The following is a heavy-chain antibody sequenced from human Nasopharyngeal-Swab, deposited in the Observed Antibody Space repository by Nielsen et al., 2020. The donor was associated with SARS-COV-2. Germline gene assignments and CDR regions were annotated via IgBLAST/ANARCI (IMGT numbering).Heavy chain of an antibody. D-gene: IGHD3-3*01. Sequence: GESLKISCAASGFTFSSYAVSWVRQAPGKGLEWVSAISGSGGSTYYADSVKGRFTISRDNSKNTLYLQMNSLRAEDTAVYYCAISIFGVAQNYFDYWGQGTLVTVSS. CDR3: AISIFGVAQNYFDY. V-gene: IGHV3-23*01. CDR2: ISGSGGST. J-gene: IGHJ4*02. CDR1: GFTFSSYA.